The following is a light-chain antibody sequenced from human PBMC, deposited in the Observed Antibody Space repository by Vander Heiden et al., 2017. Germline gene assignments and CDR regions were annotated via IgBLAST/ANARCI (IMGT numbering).Light chain of an antibody. CDR3: QHSDNFPRT. Sequence: DIQMTQSPSSLSASVGDRVTITCRASQSISNYLNWYQQKPGKAPKLLIYAVFSLQSGVPSRFSGSGSGTDFTLTISSLQPEDFATYYCQHSDNFPRTFGQGTKVEIK. V-gene: IGKV1-39*01. J-gene: IGKJ1*01. CDR2: AVF. CDR1: QSISNY.